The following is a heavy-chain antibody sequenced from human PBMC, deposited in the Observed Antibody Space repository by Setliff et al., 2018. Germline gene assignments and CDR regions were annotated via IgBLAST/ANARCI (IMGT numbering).Heavy chain of an antibody. J-gene: IGHJ6*02. CDR3: ARGNVVVPAATQDYYYYGMDV. CDR2: MNPNSGNT. CDR1: GYTFTSYD. V-gene: IGHV1-8*01. D-gene: IGHD2-2*01. Sequence: ASVKVSCKASGYTFTSYDINWVRQATGQGLEWMGWMNPNSGNTGYAQKFQGRVTMTRNTSISTAYMELSSLRSEDTAVHYCARGNVVVPAATQDYYYYGMDVWGQGTTVTVSS.